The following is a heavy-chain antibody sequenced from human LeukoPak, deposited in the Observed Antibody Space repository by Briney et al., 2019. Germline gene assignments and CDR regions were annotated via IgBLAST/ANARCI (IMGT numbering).Heavy chain of an antibody. CDR1: GYTFTSYD. V-gene: IGHV1-2*02. D-gene: IGHD5-12*01. J-gene: IGHJ4*02. Sequence: GASVKVSCKASGYTFTSYDINWVRQATGQGLEWMGWINPNSGATNYAQKFQGRVTMTRDTSISTAYMELSRLRSDDTAVYYCARAPSGYYFDYWGQGTLVTVSS. CDR3: ARAPSGYYFDY. CDR2: INPNSGAT.